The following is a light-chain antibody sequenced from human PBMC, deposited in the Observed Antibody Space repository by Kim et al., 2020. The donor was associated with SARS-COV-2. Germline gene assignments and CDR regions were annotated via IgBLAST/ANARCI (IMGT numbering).Light chain of an antibody. CDR3: HRRSDWPLT. CDR2: DAS. CDR1: QSVTTY. Sequence: EIVLTQSPAPLSLSPGERATLSCRASQSVTTYLAWYQQRPGQAPRLLIYDASNRASGIPARFSGSGYGTDFTLTISSLEPEDFAVYYCHRRSDWPLTFGGGSKGDSK. V-gene: IGKV3-11*01. J-gene: IGKJ4*01.